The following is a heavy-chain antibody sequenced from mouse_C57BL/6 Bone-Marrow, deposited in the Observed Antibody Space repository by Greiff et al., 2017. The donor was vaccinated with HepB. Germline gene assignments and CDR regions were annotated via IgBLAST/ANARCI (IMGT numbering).Heavy chain of an antibody. V-gene: IGHV2-9-1*01. CDR3: ARKNGRLTGTNFDV. CDR1: GFSLTSYA. J-gene: IGHJ1*03. CDR2: IWTGGGT. D-gene: IGHD4-1*01. Sequence: VKLMESGPGLVAPSQSLSITCTVSGFSLTSYAISWVRQPPGKGLEWLGVIWTGGGTNYNSALKSRLSISKDNSKSQVFLKMNSLQTDDTARYYCARKNGRLTGTNFDVWGTGTTVTVSS.